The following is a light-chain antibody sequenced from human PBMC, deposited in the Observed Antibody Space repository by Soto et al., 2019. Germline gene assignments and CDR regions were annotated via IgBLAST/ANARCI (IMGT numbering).Light chain of an antibody. CDR2: ENN. Sequence: QSVLTQPPSVSAAPGQKVTISCSGSSSKIGNNYVSWYQHLPGTAPKLLIYENNKRPSGIPDRFSGSKSGTSATLGITGLQTGDEADYYCGTWDSSLSAGVFGGGTQLTVL. V-gene: IGLV1-51*02. CDR3: GTWDSSLSAGV. J-gene: IGLJ3*02. CDR1: SSKIGNNY.